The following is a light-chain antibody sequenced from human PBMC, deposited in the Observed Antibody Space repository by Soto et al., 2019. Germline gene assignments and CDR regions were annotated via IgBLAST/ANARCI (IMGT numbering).Light chain of an antibody. V-gene: IGKV1-39*01. Sequence: DIQMTQSPSSLSASVGDRVTIACRASHSMSTYLNWFQQKPGKAPKVLIYGASSLQSGVPSRFSGSGSGTDFTLTISSLQPEDVATYYCQQRYNTPLTFGGGTKVEIK. CDR3: QQRYNTPLT. J-gene: IGKJ4*01. CDR2: GAS. CDR1: HSMSTY.